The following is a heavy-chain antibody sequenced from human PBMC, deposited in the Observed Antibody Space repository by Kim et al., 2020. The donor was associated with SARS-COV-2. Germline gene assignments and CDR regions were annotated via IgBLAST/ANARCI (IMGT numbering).Heavy chain of an antibody. Sequence: EDSVKGRFTISRDNSKNTLYLQLTSLRAEDTAVYYCAIVASKLRFLNFEYWGQGTLVTVSP. D-gene: IGHD3-3*01. J-gene: IGHJ4*02. V-gene: IGHV3-23*01. CDR3: AIVASKLRFLNFEY.